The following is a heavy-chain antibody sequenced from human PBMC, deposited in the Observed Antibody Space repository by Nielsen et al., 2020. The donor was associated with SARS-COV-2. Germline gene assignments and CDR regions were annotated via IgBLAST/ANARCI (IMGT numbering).Heavy chain of an antibody. CDR2: IRNRAYGGTT. V-gene: IGHV3-49*04. D-gene: IGHD1-26*01. CDR1: RNYA. CDR3: TRGPRRVVGATIDY. J-gene: IGHJ4*02. Sequence: GGSLRLSCAASRNYAMSWVRQAPGKGLEWVGFIRNRAYGGTTEYAASVKGRFTISRDDSKSIAYLQMNSLKTEDTAVYYCTRGPRRVVGATIDYWGQGTLVTVSS.